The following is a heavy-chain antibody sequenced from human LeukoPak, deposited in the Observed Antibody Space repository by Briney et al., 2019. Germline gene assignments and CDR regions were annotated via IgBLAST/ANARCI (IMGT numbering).Heavy chain of an antibody. CDR1: GFTVSSDY. V-gene: IGHV3-66*01. Sequence: GGSLRLSCAASGFTVSSDYMSWVRQAPGKGLEWVSFIYSGGSTYYADSVKGRFSISRDNSRNTLYLQMNSLRAEDTAVYYCARGWGFDYWGQGTLVTVYS. CDR2: IYSGGST. CDR3: ARGWGFDY. D-gene: IGHD7-27*01. J-gene: IGHJ4*02.